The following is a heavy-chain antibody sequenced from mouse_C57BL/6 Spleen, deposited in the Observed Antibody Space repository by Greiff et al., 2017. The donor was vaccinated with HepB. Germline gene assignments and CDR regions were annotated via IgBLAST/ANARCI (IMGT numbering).Heavy chain of an antibody. CDR3: ARFPYYGNRYYYAMDY. V-gene: IGHV1-78*01. CDR1: GYTFTDHT. J-gene: IGHJ4*01. Sequence: QVQLQQSDAELVKPGASVKISCKVSGYTFTDHTIHWMKQRPEQGLEWIGYIYPRDGSTKYNEKFKGKATLTADKSSSTAYMQLNSLTSEDSAVYFCARFPYYGNRYYYAMDYWGQGTSGTVSS. CDR2: IYPRDGST. D-gene: IGHD2-10*01.